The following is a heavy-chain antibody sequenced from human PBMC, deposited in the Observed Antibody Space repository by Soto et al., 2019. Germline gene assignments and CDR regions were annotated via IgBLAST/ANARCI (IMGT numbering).Heavy chain of an antibody. CDR1: GFTFSTYS. CDR3: TKRPLCVGDCWYFDD. D-gene: IGHD2-21*02. J-gene: IGHJ4*02. V-gene: IGHV3-23*05. CDR2: IDDGNIA. Sequence: EVQLVESGGGLVKPGGSLRLSCAASGFTFSTYSMNWVRQAPGKGLEWVSSIDDGNIAYYADSVKGRFIISRDNSRNTLYLHMDGLRVEDTAIYFCTKRPLCVGDCWYFDDWGQGILVTVSS.